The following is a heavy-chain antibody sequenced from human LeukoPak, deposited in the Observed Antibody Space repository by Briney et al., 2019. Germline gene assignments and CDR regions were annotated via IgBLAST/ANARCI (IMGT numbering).Heavy chain of an antibody. Sequence: GESLKISCKGSGYSFTSYWVGWVRQMPGKGLEWMGIIYPGDSDTRYSPSFQGQVTISADKSISTAYLQWSSLKASDTAMYYCARGRDDYGDPYYFDYWGQGTLVTVSS. D-gene: IGHD4-17*01. CDR2: IYPGDSDT. CDR1: GYSFTSYW. CDR3: ARGRDDYGDPYYFDY. V-gene: IGHV5-51*01. J-gene: IGHJ4*02.